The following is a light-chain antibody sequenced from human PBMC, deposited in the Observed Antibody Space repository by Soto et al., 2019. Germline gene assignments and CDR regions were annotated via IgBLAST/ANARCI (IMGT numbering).Light chain of an antibody. V-gene: IGKV3-15*01. CDR2: GAS. CDR3: QQRSNWPPLT. CDR1: QSINNK. J-gene: IGKJ5*01. Sequence: EIVMTQSPATLSVSPGERVTLSCRASQSINNKVAWYQQKPGQAPRLLIYGASTRATGISARFSGSGSGTEFTLTISSLQSEDFAVYYCQQRSNWPPLTFGQGTRLEIK.